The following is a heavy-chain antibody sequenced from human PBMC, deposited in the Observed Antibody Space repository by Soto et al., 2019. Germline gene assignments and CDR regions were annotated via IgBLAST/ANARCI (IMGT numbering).Heavy chain of an antibody. CDR1: GFTFSSYS. D-gene: IGHD6-13*01. CDR3: ARHPERIAEIGWFDP. V-gene: IGHV3-48*01. Sequence: EVQLVESGGGLVQPGGSLRLSCAASGFTFSSYSMNWVRQAPGKGLEWVSYLRSSSSTIYYADSVQGRFTISRDNVKHSLYLPMTSLRAEDTAVYYCARHPERIAEIGWFDPWGQGTLVTVSS. J-gene: IGHJ5*02. CDR2: LRSSSSTI.